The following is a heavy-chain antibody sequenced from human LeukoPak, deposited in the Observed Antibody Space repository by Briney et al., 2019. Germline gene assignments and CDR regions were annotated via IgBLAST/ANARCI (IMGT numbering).Heavy chain of an antibody. CDR3: ARDRPGFGTIESPEY. J-gene: IGHJ4*02. D-gene: IGHD1-1*01. Sequence: ASVKVSCTASGYTFTSYGISWVRQAPGQGLEWMGWISANSGYTKYTQKLQGRVSMTTDTSTRTAYMELRSLRSDDTAMYYCARDRPGFGTIESPEYWGQGTLVTVSS. CDR2: ISANSGYT. CDR1: GYTFTSYG. V-gene: IGHV1-18*01.